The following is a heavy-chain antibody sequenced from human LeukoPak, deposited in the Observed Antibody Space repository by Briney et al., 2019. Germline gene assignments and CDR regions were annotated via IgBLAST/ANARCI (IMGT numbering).Heavy chain of an antibody. CDR1: GHTFTTNF. Sequence: ASVKVCCKASGHTFTTNFWHWVRQAPGQGLDCMPVLNPRDGDRTFAQKFQVRITMTRDTSTGTVYMELSSLACEDAGVYYCAGETNAFDYWGQGTLVSVSS. V-gene: IGHV1-46*03. CDR3: AGETNAFDY. J-gene: IGHJ4*02. CDR2: LNPRDGDR.